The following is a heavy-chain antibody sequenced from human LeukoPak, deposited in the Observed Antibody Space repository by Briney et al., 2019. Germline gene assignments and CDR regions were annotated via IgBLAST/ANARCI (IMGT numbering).Heavy chain of an antibody. CDR2: VNLQGST. V-gene: IGHV4-4*02. CDR1: GGSITDTNY. CDR3: AREGGPYRPLDY. J-gene: IGHJ4*02. Sequence: PSGTLSLTCGVSGGSITDTNYWTWVRQPPGKGLEWIGEVNLQGSTNYNPSLMGRVAIAVDTSENHISLQLTSVTAADTAVYYCAREGGPYRPLDYSGQGTLVTVSS.